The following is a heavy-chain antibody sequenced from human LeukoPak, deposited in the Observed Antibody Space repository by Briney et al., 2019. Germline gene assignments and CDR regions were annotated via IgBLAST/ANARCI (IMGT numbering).Heavy chain of an antibody. CDR3: ARVRIEQQPYDY. V-gene: IGHV1-18*01. CDR1: GHTFSSYG. J-gene: IGHJ4*02. Sequence: GASVKVSCKASGHTFSSYGISWVRQAPGQGLEWMGWISAYNGNTNYAQKLQGRVTMTTDTSTSTAYMEPRSLRSDDTAVYYCARVRIEQQPYDYWGQGTLVTVSS. CDR2: ISAYNGNT. D-gene: IGHD6-13*01.